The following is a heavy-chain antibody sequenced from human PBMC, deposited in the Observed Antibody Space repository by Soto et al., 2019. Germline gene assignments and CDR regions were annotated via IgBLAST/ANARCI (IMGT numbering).Heavy chain of an antibody. J-gene: IGHJ6*02. V-gene: IGHV5-51*01. D-gene: IGHD2-2*01. Sequence: GESLKISCKGSGYSFTSYWIGWVRQMPGKGLEWMGIIYPGDSDTRYSPPFQGQVTISADKSISTAHLQWSSLKASDTAMYYCARLGDMPSVPGYYYYYGMDVWGQGTTVTVSS. CDR2: IYPGDSDT. CDR3: ARLGDMPSVPGYYYYYGMDV. CDR1: GYSFTSYW.